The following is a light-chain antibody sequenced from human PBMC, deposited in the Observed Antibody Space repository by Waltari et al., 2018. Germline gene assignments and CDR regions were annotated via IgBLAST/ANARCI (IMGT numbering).Light chain of an antibody. V-gene: IGKV2-28*01. CDR3: MQSLRALWT. CDR1: QSLLHSNGYNY. CDR2: LGS. Sequence: DIVVTQSPLSLPVTPGEPASISFRSSQSLLHSNGYNYLDWYLQKPGQSPKLLIYLGSNRASGVPDRFSGSGSGTDFTLKISRVEAEDVGVYYCMQSLRALWTFGQGTKVEIK. J-gene: IGKJ1*01.